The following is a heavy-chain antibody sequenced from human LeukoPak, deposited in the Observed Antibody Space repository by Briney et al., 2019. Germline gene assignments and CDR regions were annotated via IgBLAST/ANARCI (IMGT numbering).Heavy chain of an antibody. V-gene: IGHV4-39*01. CDR2: IYYSRST. J-gene: IGHJ5*02. CDR1: GGSISSSSYY. Sequence: TSETLSLTCTVSGGSISSSSYYWGWIRQPPGKGLEWIGSIYYSRSTYYNPSLKSRVTISVDTSKNQFSLKLSSVTAADTAVYYCARLREWPRKPYNWFDPWGQGTLVTVSS. D-gene: IGHD3-3*01. CDR3: ARLREWPRKPYNWFDP.